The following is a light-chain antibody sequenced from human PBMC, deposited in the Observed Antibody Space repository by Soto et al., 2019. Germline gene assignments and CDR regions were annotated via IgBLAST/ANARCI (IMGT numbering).Light chain of an antibody. J-gene: IGLJ2*01. CDR3: QVWDTGNDHVV. V-gene: IGLV3-21*02. CDR2: DDS. Sequence: SYELTQPPSVSVAPGQTARITCGGNNIKSKSVHWYQQRPGQAPVLVVHDDSDRPSGIPERFSGSNSENTATLIITRVEAVVEADYYCQVWDTGNDHVVFGGGTKLTVL. CDR1: NIKSKS.